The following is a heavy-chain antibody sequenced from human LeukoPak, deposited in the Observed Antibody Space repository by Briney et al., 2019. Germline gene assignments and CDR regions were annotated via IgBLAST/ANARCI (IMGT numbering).Heavy chain of an antibody. CDR2: ISWNSGSI. Sequence: GRSLRLSCAASGFTFDDYAMHWVRQAPGKGLEWVSGISWNSGSIGYADSVKGRFTISRDNAKNSLYLQMNSLRAEDTALYYCARSIMITFGGVISAPINYWGQGTLVTVSS. CDR3: ARSIMITFGGVISAPINY. D-gene: IGHD3-16*02. V-gene: IGHV3-9*01. J-gene: IGHJ4*02. CDR1: GFTFDDYA.